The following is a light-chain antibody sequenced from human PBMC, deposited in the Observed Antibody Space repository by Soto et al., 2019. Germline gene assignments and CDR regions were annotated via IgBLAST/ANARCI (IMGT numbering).Light chain of an antibody. V-gene: IGKV3-11*01. J-gene: IGKJ1*01. Sequence: EIVLPQSPATLSLSPGERATLSCRASQSVSSYLAWYQQKPGQAPRLLSYDASNRATGIPARFSGSGSGTDFTLTISSLEPEDFAVYYCQQRSNSWTFGQGTKVEIK. CDR1: QSVSSY. CDR3: QQRSNSWT. CDR2: DAS.